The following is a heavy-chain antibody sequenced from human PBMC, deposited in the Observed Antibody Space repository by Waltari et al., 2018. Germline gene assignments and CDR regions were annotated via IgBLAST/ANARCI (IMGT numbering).Heavy chain of an antibody. CDR3: ARDGGIAAQMVRSYYFDY. V-gene: IGHV1-46*01. CDR2: INPSGGST. J-gene: IGHJ4*02. D-gene: IGHD6-13*01. Sequence: GLEWMGIINPSGGSTSYAQKFQGRVTMTRDTSTSTVYMELSSLRSEDTAVYYCARDGGIAAQMVRSYYFDYWGQGTLVTVSS.